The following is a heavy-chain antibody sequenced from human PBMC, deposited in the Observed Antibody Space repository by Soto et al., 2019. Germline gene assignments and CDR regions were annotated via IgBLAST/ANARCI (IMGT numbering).Heavy chain of an antibody. CDR1: GGSISSYY. V-gene: IGHV4-39*01. CDR2: IYYSGST. J-gene: IGHJ6*02. CDR3: ARRPLDYYYGMDV. Sequence: SETLSLTCTVSGGSISSYYWGWIRQPPGKGLEWIGSIYYSGSTYYNPSLKSRVTISVDTSKNQFSLKLSSVTAADTAVYYCARRPLDYYYGMDVWGQGTTVTVSS.